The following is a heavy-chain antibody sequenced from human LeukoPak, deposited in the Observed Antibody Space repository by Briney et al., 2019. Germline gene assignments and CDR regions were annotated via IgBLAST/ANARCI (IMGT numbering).Heavy chain of an antibody. J-gene: IGHJ4*02. CDR2: ISGSGATT. D-gene: IGHD1-26*01. CDR3: AKDRSGSYSGNYFDY. CDR1: GFTFSSYA. Sequence: PGGSLRLSCAASGFTFSSYAMSWVRQAPGKGLEWVSAISGSGATTYYADSVKGRFTISRDNSKNTLYLQMNSLRVEDTAVYYCAKDRSGSYSGNYFDYWGQGTLVTVSS. V-gene: IGHV3-23*01.